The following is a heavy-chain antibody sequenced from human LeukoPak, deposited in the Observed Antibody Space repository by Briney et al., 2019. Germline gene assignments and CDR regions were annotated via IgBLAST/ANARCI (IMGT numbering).Heavy chain of an antibody. D-gene: IGHD2-2*01. CDR2: ISAYNGNT. CDR3: ARVVGYCSSTSCYAGSHASSGYYYYIDV. Sequence: GASVKVSCKASGYTFTSYGISWVRQAPGQGLEWMGWISAYNGNTNYAQKLQGRVTMTTDPSTSTAYMELRSLRSDDTAVYYCARVVGYCSSTSCYAGSHASSGYYYYIDVWGKGTTVTVSS. CDR1: GYTFTSYG. V-gene: IGHV1-18*01. J-gene: IGHJ6*03.